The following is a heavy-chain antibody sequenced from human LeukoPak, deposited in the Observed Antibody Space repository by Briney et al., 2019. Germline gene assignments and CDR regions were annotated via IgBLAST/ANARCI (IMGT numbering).Heavy chain of an antibody. CDR1: GGSITSSSYY. Sequence: SETLSLTCAVSGGSITSSSYYWGWIRQPPGKGLEWIGNIYYGGTTYYNSSLKSRVTISEDTSKNRFSLMLTSVTAADTAVYYCARQTSDYYYYYIDVWGKGTTVIVSS. CDR2: IYYGGTT. CDR3: ARQTSDYYYYYIDV. J-gene: IGHJ6*03. V-gene: IGHV4-39*01.